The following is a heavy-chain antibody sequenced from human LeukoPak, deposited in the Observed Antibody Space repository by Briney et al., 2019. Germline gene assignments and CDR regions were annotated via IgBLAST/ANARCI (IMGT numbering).Heavy chain of an antibody. Sequence: GGSLRLTCAASGFTFSSYAMHWVPQAPGKGLEWVAVISYDGSNKYYADSVKGRFTISRDNSKNTLYLQMNSLRAEDTAVYYCAKDNYDSYMDVWGKGTTVTVSS. J-gene: IGHJ6*03. CDR3: AKDNYDSYMDV. V-gene: IGHV3-30*04. CDR2: ISYDGSNK. CDR1: GFTFSSYA. D-gene: IGHD3-3*01.